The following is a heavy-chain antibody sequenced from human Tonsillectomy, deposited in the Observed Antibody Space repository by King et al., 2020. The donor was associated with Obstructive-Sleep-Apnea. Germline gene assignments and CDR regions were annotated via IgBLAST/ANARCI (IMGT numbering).Heavy chain of an antibody. Sequence: QVQLVESGAEVKKPGSSVTVSCKASGVSFRSYAISWVRQAPGQGLEWMGGIIPMFGTANYAQTFQGRLTISADESTDTAYMELSSLRSEDTAIYFCAWAGDYEADLGLDPWGQGTLVTVSS. CDR2: IIPMFGTA. CDR3: AWAGDYEADLGLDP. CDR1: GVSFRSYA. D-gene: IGHD4-17*01. V-gene: IGHV1-69*01. J-gene: IGHJ5*02.